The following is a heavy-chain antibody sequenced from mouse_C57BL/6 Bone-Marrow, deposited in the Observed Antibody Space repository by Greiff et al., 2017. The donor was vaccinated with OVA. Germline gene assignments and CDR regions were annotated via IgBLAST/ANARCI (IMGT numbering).Heavy chain of an antibody. V-gene: IGHV5-4*01. CDR2: ISDGGSYT. J-gene: IGHJ4*01. CDR3: ARDAPNAMDY. Sequence: EVKLVESGGGLVKPGGSLKLSCAASGFTFSSYAMSWVRQTPEKRLEWVATISDGGSYTYYPDNVKGRFTISRDNAKNNLYLQMSHLKAEDTAMYYCARDAPNAMDYWGQGTSVTVSS. CDR1: GFTFSSYA.